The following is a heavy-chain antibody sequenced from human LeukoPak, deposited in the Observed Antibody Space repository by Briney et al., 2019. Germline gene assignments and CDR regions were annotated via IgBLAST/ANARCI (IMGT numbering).Heavy chain of an antibody. CDR1: GGSISSYY. CDR2: IYYSGST. D-gene: IGHD3-10*01. J-gene: IGHJ4*02. Sequence: PSETLSLTCTVSGGSISSYYWSWIRQPPGKGLEWIGYIYYSGSTNYNPSLKSRVTISVDTSKNQFSLKLSSVTAADTAVYYCARATTYYYGSGSYPEDFDYWGQGTLVTVSS. CDR3: ARATTYYYGSGSYPEDFDY. V-gene: IGHV4-59*01.